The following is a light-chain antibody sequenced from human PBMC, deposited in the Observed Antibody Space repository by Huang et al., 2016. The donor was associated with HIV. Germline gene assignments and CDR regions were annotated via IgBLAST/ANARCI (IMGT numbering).Light chain of an antibody. CDR1: QSLLHSRTFNY. Sequence: DIVMTQSPLFLSVSPGEPASISCTSGQSLLHSRTFNYLDWYRQKPGQSPHLLIYLALNQASGVPVRFRGSGSGTNFTLRISAVEPEDAATYYCMQSLQTPRAFGQGTRVEVK. J-gene: IGKJ1*01. CDR2: LAL. V-gene: IGKV2-28*01. CDR3: MQSLQTPRA.